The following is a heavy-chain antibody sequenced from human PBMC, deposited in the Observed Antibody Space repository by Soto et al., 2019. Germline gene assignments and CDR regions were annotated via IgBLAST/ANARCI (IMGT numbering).Heavy chain of an antibody. V-gene: IGHV1-2*02. J-gene: IGHJ4*02. CDR1: GYTFTGYY. Sequence: QMQLVQSGAEARKPGASVKVSCKTSGYTFTGYYLNWVRQAPGRGLEWVGWINPKTGDTNNAQKFQGRVTMTTDTSISTGYMELSGLKSDDTAVYYCVTGDHLVRWGQRTRVTVSS. CDR3: VTGDHLVR. CDR2: INPKTGDT. D-gene: IGHD6-6*01.